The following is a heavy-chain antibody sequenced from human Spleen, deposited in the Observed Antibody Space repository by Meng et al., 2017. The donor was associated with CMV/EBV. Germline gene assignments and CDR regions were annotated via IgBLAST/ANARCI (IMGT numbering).Heavy chain of an antibody. CDR2: IFPDDSDT. V-gene: IGHV5-51*01. CDR1: GYSFTTYW. CDR3: ARRYGSGSSPFDY. D-gene: IGHD3-10*01. Sequence: GESLKISCKASGYSFTTYWIGWVRQMPGKGLVWMGIIFPDDSDTRYSPSFQGQVTISADKSLTTTYLQWSSLKASDTAIYYCARRYGSGSSPFDYWGQGSLVTVSS. J-gene: IGHJ4*02.